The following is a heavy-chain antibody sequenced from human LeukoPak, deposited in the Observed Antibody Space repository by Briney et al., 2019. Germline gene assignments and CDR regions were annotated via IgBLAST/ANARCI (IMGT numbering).Heavy chain of an antibody. V-gene: IGHV1-24*01. CDR1: GYTLTELS. CDR3: VCCSSTSCYGGYYFDY. CDR2: FDPEDGET. J-gene: IGHJ4*02. Sequence: ASVKVSCKVSGYTLTELSMHWVRQAPGKGLEWMGGFDPEDGETIYAQKFQGRVTMTEDTSTDTAYMELSSLRSEDTAVYYCVCCSSTSCYGGYYFDYWDQGTLVTVSS. D-gene: IGHD2-2*01.